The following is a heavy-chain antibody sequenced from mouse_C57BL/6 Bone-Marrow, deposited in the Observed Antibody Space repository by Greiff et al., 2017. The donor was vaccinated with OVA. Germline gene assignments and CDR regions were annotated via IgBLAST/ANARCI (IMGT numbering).Heavy chain of an antibody. CDR3: ANYYFDV. J-gene: IGHJ1*03. CDR2: ISDGGSYT. V-gene: IGHV5-4*03. Sequence: EVMLVESGGGLVKPGGSLKLSCAASGFTFSSYAMSWVRQTPEKRLEWVATISDGGSYTYYPDNVKGRFTISRDYAKNNLYLQMSHLKSEDTAMYYCANYYFDVWGTGTTVTVSS. CDR1: GFTFSSYA.